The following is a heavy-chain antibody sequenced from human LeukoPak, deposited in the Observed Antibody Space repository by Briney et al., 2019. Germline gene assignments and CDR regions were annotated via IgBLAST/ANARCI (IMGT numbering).Heavy chain of an antibody. Sequence: GGSLRLSCTASGFTFGDYAISWVRQAPGKGLEWVGFIRSKAYGGTTEYAASVKGRFTISRDDSKSIAYLQMNSLKTEDTAVYYCWVCYYDSSGYCDYWGQGTLVTVSS. V-gene: IGHV3-49*04. CDR1: GFTFGDYA. CDR2: IRSKAYGGTT. J-gene: IGHJ4*02. CDR3: WVCYYDSSGYCDY. D-gene: IGHD3-22*01.